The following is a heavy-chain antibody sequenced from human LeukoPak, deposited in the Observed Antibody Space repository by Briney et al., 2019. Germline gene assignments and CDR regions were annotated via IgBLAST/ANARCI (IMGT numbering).Heavy chain of an antibody. D-gene: IGHD6-13*01. Sequence: SETLSLTCTVSGGSISSYYWSWIRQPPGKGLEWIGYIYYSGSTNYDPSLKSRVTISVDTSKNQFSLKLSSATAAVTAVYHCTRAPSSSWYFSGYWYFDLWGRGTLVTVSS. CDR3: TRAPSSSWYFSGYWYFDL. V-gene: IGHV4-59*01. CDR2: IYYSGST. CDR1: GGSISSYY. J-gene: IGHJ2*01.